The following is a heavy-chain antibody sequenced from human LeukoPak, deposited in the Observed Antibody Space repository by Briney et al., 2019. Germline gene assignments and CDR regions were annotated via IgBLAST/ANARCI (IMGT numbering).Heavy chain of an antibody. CDR3: ARLFGSGLRGAFDI. CDR1: GYTFTAYY. V-gene: IGHV1-2*02. D-gene: IGHD3-10*01. CDR2: INPNSGGT. J-gene: IGHJ3*02. Sequence: ASVKVSCKASGYTFTAYYINWVRQPPGQGLEWMGWINPNSGGTKYAQKFQGRVTMTRDTSRRTGHMELSRLRSDDTAVYYCARLFGSGLRGAFDIWGQGTMVTVSS.